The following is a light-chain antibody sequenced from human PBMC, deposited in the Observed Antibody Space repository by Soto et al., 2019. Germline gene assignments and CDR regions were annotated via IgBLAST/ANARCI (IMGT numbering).Light chain of an antibody. J-gene: IGLJ1*01. V-gene: IGLV2-14*01. CDR3: SSYTSSSTLWV. CDR2: DVS. Sequence: QSALTQPASVSGSPGQSITISCTGTSSDVGGYNYVSWYQQHPGKAPKLMIYDVSNRPSGVSNRFSGSKSGNTASLTISGLRAEDEADYYCSSYTSSSTLWVFGTGTKVTVL. CDR1: SSDVGGYNY.